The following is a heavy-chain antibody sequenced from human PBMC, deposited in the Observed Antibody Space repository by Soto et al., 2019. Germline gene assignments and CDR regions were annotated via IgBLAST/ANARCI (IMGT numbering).Heavy chain of an antibody. Sequence: PGGSLRLSCSASGFTFSPFAMHWVRQAPGKTLEYVSSISGDGSTTYYADSVKGRFTISRDNSKNTLYLQMSSLRTEDTAAYYCVKDRYVEYWGRGTLVTVSS. CDR3: VKDRYVEY. CDR1: GFTFSPFA. V-gene: IGHV3-64D*06. J-gene: IGHJ4*02. CDR2: ISGDGSTT. D-gene: IGHD1-1*01.